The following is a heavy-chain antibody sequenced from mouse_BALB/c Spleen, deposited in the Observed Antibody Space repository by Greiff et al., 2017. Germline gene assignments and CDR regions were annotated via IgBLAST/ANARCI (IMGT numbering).Heavy chain of an antibody. CDR1: GFNIKDTY. J-gene: IGHJ2*01. Sequence: VQLQQSGAELVKPGASVKLSCTASGFNIKDTYMHWVKQRPEQGLEWIGRIDPANGNTKYDPKFQGKATITADKSSNTSYLQLSSLTSEDTAVYYWARYSLRRRDFDYWGQGTTLTVSS. V-gene: IGHV14-3*02. CDR2: IDPANGNT. CDR3: ARYSLRRRDFDY. D-gene: IGHD2-12*01.